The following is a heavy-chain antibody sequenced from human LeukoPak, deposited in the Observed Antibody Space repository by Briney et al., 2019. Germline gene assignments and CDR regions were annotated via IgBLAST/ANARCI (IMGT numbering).Heavy chain of an antibody. D-gene: IGHD2-2*02. Sequence: GASVKVSCKASGYTFPSYYMHWVRQAPGQGLEWMGVINPSGGNTNSAQKFQGRVTMTRDTSTGTAYMELRSLRSEDTAVYYCARDSCSSTSCYTGDNWFDPWGQGTLVTVSS. V-gene: IGHV1-46*01. CDR1: GYTFPSYY. CDR2: INPSGGNT. J-gene: IGHJ5*02. CDR3: ARDSCSSTSCYTGDNWFDP.